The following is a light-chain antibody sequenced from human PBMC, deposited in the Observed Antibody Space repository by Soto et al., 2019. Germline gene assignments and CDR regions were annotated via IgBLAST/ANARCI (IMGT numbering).Light chain of an antibody. CDR2: SNN. J-gene: IGLJ3*02. V-gene: IGLV1-44*01. CDR1: SSNIGSKT. CDR3: ASWDDSLSGWV. Sequence: QSVLTQPPSASGTPGQRVPISCSGSSSNIGSKTVNWYQHVPGTAPKLLIHSNNQRPSGAPDRFSGSKSGTSASLAISGLQSEDEADYYCASWDDSLSGWVFGGGTKLTVL.